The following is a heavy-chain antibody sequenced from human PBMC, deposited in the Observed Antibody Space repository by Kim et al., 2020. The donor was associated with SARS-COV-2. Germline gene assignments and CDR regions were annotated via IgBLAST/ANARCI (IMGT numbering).Heavy chain of an antibody. V-gene: IGHV4-39*01. CDR3: ARRGMVRGVLYSGWFDP. CDR2: IYYSGST. D-gene: IGHD3-10*01. J-gene: IGHJ5*02. CDR1: GGSISSSSYY. Sequence: SETLSLTCTVSGGSISSSSYYWGWIRQPPGKGLEWIGSIYYSGSTYYNPSLKSRVTISVDTSKNQFSLKRSSVTAADTAVYYCARRGMVRGVLYSGWFDP.